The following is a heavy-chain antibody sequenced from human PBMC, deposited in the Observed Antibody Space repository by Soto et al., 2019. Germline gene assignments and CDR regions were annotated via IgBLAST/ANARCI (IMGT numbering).Heavy chain of an antibody. CDR1: GFTFSSYG. CDR3: ARVKGHFDWLYYFDY. J-gene: IGHJ4*02. D-gene: IGHD3-9*01. CDR2: IWYDGSNK. Sequence: GGSLRLSCAASGFTFSSYGMHWVRQAPGKGLEWVAVIWYDGSNKYYADSVKGRFTISRDNSKNTLYLQMNSLRAEDTAVYYCARVKGHFDWLYYFDYWGQGTLVTVSS. V-gene: IGHV3-33*01.